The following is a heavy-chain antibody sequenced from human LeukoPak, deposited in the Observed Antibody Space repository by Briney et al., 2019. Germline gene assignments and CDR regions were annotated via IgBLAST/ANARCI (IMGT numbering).Heavy chain of an antibody. CDR1: GGSFSGYY. CDR3: ASGWLVLDY. Sequence: SETLSLTCAVYGGSFSGYYWSWIRQPPGKGLEWIGEINHSGGTNYNPSLKSRVTISVDTSKNQFSLKLSSVTAADTAVYYCASGWLVLDYWGQGTLVTVSS. V-gene: IGHV4-34*01. D-gene: IGHD6-19*01. J-gene: IGHJ4*02. CDR2: INHSGGT.